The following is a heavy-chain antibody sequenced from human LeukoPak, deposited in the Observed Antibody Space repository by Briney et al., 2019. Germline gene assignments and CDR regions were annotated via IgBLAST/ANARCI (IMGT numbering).Heavy chain of an antibody. V-gene: IGHV4-39*01. D-gene: IGHD5-18*01. CDR3: ARVTAISLDFDY. CDR1: GGSISSSSYY. J-gene: IGHJ4*02. Sequence: SETLSLTCTVSGGSISSSSYYWGWIRQPPGKGLEWIGSIYYSGNTYYNPSLKSRVTISVDTSKNQFSLKLSSVTAADTAVYYCARVTAISLDFDYWGQGTLVTVSS. CDR2: IYYSGNT.